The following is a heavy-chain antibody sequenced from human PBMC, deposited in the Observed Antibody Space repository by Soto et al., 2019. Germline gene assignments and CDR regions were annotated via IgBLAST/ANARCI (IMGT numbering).Heavy chain of an antibody. J-gene: IGHJ6*02. CDR3: ARDLTVTMLVYYYGMDV. D-gene: IGHD4-4*01. Sequence: SVKVSLKASGYTFTSYYMHWVRQAPRQGLEWMGIINPSGGSTSYAQKFQGRVTMTRDTSTSTVYMELSSLRSEDTAVYYCARDLTVTMLVYYYGMDVWGQGTTVTVSS. CDR2: INPSGGST. V-gene: IGHV1-46*01. CDR1: GYTFTSYY.